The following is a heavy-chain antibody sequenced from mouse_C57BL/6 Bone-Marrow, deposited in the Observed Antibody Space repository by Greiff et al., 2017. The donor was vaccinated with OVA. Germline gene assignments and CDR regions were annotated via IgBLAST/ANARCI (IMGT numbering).Heavy chain of an antibody. CDR1: GFNINNTY. D-gene: IGHD4-1*01. Sequence: VQLQQSVAELVRPGASVKLSCTASGFNINNTYMHWVKQRPEQGLEWIGRIDPANGNTKYAPKFQGKATITADTSSNTAYLQLSSLTSEDTAIYYCASGTWVDCWGQGTTLTVSS. J-gene: IGHJ2*01. CDR3: ASGTWVDC. CDR2: IDPANGNT. V-gene: IGHV14-3*01.